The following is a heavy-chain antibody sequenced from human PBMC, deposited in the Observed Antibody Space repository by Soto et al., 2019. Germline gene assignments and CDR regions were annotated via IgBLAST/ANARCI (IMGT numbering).Heavy chain of an antibody. CDR2: IYYSGST. CDR3: ARDSKTRIAADGPYGMDV. V-gene: IGHV4-31*03. J-gene: IGHJ6*01. CDR1: VGSISSGGYY. Sequence: SETLSITCTFSVGSISSGGYYWSWIRQHPGKGLEWIGYIYYSGSTYYNPSLKSRVTISVDTSKNQFSLKLSSVTAADTAVYYCARDSKTRIAADGPYGMDVWGQGTTVTVSS. D-gene: IGHD6-13*01.